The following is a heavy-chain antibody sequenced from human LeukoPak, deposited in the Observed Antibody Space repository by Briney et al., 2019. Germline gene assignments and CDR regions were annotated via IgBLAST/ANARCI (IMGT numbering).Heavy chain of an antibody. Sequence: SETLSLTCTVSGGSISNSSYYWGWIRQPPGKGLEWFGSIYYTGATYHNPSLRGRVTISVDTPKNQFSLKLRSVTATDTAVYYCARSPVYVLGRYSIDYWGQGTPVTVSS. CDR2: IYYTGAT. CDR1: GGSISNSSYY. D-gene: IGHD3-10*01. J-gene: IGHJ4*02. V-gene: IGHV4-39*01. CDR3: ARSPVYVLGRYSIDY.